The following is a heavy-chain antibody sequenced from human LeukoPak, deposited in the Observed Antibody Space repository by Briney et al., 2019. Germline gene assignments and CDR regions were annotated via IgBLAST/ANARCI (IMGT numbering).Heavy chain of an antibody. CDR1: GYTFTSYY. CDR3: ARRLNYYDSSGYYYGGVDY. Sequence: ASVKVSCKASGYTFTSYYMHWVRQAPGQGLEWMGIINPSGGSTSYAQKFQGRVTMTRDTSTSTVYMELSSLRARDTAVYYCARRLNYYDSSGYYYGGVDYWGQGTLVTVSS. D-gene: IGHD3-22*01. CDR2: INPSGGST. J-gene: IGHJ4*02. V-gene: IGHV1-46*01.